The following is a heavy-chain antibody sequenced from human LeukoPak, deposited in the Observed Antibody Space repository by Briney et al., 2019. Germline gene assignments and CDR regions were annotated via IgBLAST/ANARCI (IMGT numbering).Heavy chain of an antibody. CDR3: ARLMVRGVSPCGMDV. D-gene: IGHD3-10*01. J-gene: IGHJ6*02. CDR1: GYTFTSYY. CDR2: INPSGGST. V-gene: IGHV1-46*01. Sequence: GASVKVSCKASGYTFTSYYMHWVRRAPGQGLEWMGIINPSGGSTSYAQKFQGRVTMTRDTSTSTVYMELSSLRSEDTAVYYCARLMVRGVSPCGMDVWGQGTTVTVSS.